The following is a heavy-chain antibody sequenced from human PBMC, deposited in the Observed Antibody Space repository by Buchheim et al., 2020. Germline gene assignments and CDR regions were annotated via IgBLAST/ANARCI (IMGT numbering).Heavy chain of an antibody. CDR3: ARLYDFWSGYYSPKSGMDV. J-gene: IGHJ6*02. D-gene: IGHD3-3*01. Sequence: QVQLQESGPGLVKPSQTLSLTCTVSGGSISRGSYSWSWIRQPAGKGLEWIGRIYTSGRHHYNPSLKSRVTISVATPKKQSSLKLSSVTATDTAVYYCARLYDFWSGYYSPKSGMDVWGQGTT. CDR1: GGSISRGSYS. V-gene: IGHV4-61*02. CDR2: IYTSGRH.